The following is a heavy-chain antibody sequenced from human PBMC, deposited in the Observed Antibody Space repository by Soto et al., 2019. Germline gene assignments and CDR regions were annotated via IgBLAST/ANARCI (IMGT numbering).Heavy chain of an antibody. CDR1: GFNFSSYG. Sequence: VRSLRLYCAGSGFNFSSYGMHWVRQAPGKGLGGVAGISYGGSNKYYAYSVKGRFTISRDNSKNTLYLQMNSLRAEDTAVYYCAKDGDSYSYCEYYYCMDVWGQGTTVTVSS. CDR2: ISYGGSNK. CDR3: AKDGDSYSYCEYYYCMDV. J-gene: IGHJ6*02. D-gene: IGHD5-18*01. V-gene: IGHV3-30*18.